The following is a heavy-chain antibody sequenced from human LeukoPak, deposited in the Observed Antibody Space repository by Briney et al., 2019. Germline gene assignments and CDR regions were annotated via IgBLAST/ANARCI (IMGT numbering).Heavy chain of an antibody. CDR2: ISGSSSII. CDR1: GFTFSSYS. Sequence: HSGGSLRLSCAGTGFTFSSYSMNWVRQAPGKGLEWVSYISGSSSIIYNADSVKGRFAISRDNAKNSLYLQMNSLRDEDTAVYYCARVDGGFDIWGQGTMVTVSS. CDR3: ARVDGGFDI. V-gene: IGHV3-48*02. J-gene: IGHJ3*02.